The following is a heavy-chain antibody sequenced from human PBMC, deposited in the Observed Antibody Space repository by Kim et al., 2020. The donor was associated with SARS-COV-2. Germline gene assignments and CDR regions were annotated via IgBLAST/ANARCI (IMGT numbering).Heavy chain of an antibody. V-gene: IGHV1-18*04. CDR2: MTAYSGQT. CDR3: ARGAKDSSSWMDS. J-gene: IGHJ5*01. Sequence: ASVKVSCKASGHTLTSYGISWARQAPGQGLEWMGWMTAYSGQTEYAQKFRDRVIMSADTFTNKAYMEVRSLRSDDTAVYYCARGAKDSSSWMDSWGQGSLVIVSS. D-gene: IGHD6-13*01. CDR1: GHTLTSYG.